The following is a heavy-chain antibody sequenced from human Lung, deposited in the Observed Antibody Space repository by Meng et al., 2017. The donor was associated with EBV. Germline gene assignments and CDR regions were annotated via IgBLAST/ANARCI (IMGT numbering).Heavy chain of an antibody. CDR1: GYSVSDLS. V-gene: IGHV1-24*01. Sequence: QVQLVQSGAEVKKPGASVKVSCKISGYSVSDLSMHWVRQAPGKGLEWMGGFDSEDGETGYAEKFQGRVTMTDDTSTETAYMELSSLRSEDTAVYYCAAIRGFTYGYLDLWGQGTLVTVSS. CDR2: FDSEDGET. CDR3: AAIRGFTYGYLDL. D-gene: IGHD5-18*01. J-gene: IGHJ4*02.